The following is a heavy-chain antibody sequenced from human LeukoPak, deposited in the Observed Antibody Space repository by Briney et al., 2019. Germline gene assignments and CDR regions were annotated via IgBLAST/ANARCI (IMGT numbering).Heavy chain of an antibody. Sequence: ASVKVSCKASGYTFTSYYMHWVRQAPGQGLEWMGWINPNSGGTNYAQKLQGRVTMTTDTSTSTAYMELRSLRSDDTAVYYCARDYDSSGFSYMDVWGKGTTVTVSS. CDR3: ARDYDSSGFSYMDV. J-gene: IGHJ6*03. D-gene: IGHD3-22*01. CDR1: GYTFTSYY. CDR2: INPNSGGT. V-gene: IGHV1-2*02.